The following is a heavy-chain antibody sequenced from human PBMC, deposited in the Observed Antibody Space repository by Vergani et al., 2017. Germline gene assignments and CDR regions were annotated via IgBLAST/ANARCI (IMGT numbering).Heavy chain of an antibody. CDR2: IQFDGSNK. D-gene: IGHD3-22*01. V-gene: IGHV3-30*02. CDR1: GFTLSNYD. CDR3: ARGFYDSSGYGPDY. J-gene: IGHJ4*02. Sequence: QVQLVESGGGVVQRGGSLRLSCATSGFTLSNYDMQWIRQGPGKGLEFVAFIQFDGSNKYYADSVKGRFTISRDNSKNTLYLQMNSLRAEDTAVYYCARGFYDSSGYGPDYWGQGTLVTASS.